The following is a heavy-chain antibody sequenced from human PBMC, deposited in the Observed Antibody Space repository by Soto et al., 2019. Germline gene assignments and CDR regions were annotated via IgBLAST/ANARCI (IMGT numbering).Heavy chain of an antibody. V-gene: IGHV4-30-4*01. J-gene: IGHJ5*02. CDR1: GGSISNGDYY. D-gene: IGHD3-22*01. CDR3: ARTYYRDCRADP. Sequence: SETLSLTCTVSGGSISNGDYYWSWIRQPPGKGLEWIGYIYYSGTTYYNPSLQSRVSISVDTSKNQFTLKLTSVTAADTAVYYCARTYYRDCRADPWGQGTLVTVS. CDR2: IYYSGTT.